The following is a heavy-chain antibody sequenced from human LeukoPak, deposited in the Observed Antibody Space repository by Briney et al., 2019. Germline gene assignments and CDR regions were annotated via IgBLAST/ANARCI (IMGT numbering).Heavy chain of an antibody. CDR3: ARGLINSRRYSSSWYEGKPLDY. D-gene: IGHD6-13*01. CDR1: GGSISSSSYY. Sequence: SETLSLTCAVSGGSISSSSYYWSWIRQPPGKGLEWIGYIYHSGSTYYNPSLKSRVTISVDRSKNQFSLKLSSVTAADAAVYYCARGLINSRRYSSSWYEGKPLDYWGQGTLVTVSS. CDR2: IYHSGST. J-gene: IGHJ4*02. V-gene: IGHV4-30-2*01.